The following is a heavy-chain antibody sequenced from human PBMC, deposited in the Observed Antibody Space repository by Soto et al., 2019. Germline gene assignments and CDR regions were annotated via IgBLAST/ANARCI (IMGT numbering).Heavy chain of an antibody. CDR3: AREVEASNYDS. V-gene: IGHV4-59*01. Sequence: QVQLQESGPGLVKPSETLSLTCTVSGGSISSYYWSWIRQSPGKGLEWIGYINYSGRTNYNPSLKSRVTISVDTSKNQFSLKLSSVTAADTAVYYCAREVEASNYDSWGQGTLVTVSS. CDR2: INYSGRT. CDR1: GGSISSYY. D-gene: IGHD1-26*01. J-gene: IGHJ4*02.